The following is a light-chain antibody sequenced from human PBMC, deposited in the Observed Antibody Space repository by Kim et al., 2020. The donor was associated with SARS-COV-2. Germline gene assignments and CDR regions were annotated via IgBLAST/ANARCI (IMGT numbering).Light chain of an antibody. CDR1: QSINNY. Sequence: VSPGESATLSCRASQSINNYLAWYLQRPGPAPRLLIYDASNRATGTPPRFSGSGSGTDFTLTVSSLEPEDFAVYYCQQRHRWPPAFGQGTRLEIK. CDR3: QQRHRWPPA. J-gene: IGKJ5*01. V-gene: IGKV3-11*01. CDR2: DAS.